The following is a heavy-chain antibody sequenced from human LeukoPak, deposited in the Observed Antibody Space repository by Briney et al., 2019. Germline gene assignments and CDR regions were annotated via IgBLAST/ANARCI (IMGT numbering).Heavy chain of an antibody. D-gene: IGHD2-15*01. J-gene: IGHJ4*02. CDR3: ARSGGSILTRYYFDY. CDR2: ISSSGSTI. Sequence: PGGSLRLSCAASGFTFSSYEMHWVRKAPGKGLEWVSYISSSGSTIYYADSVKGRFTISRDNAKNSLYLQMNSLRAEDTAVYYCARSGGSILTRYYFDYWGQGTLVTVSS. V-gene: IGHV3-48*03. CDR1: GFTFSSYE.